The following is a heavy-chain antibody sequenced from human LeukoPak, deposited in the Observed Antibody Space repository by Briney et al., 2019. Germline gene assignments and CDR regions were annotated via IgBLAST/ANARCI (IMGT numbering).Heavy chain of an antibody. Sequence: QPGGSLRLSCAASGFAFSSYSMNWVRQAPGKGLEWVSYITSSSSAIYYADSVKGRFTISRDNAKNSLYLQMNSLRAEDTAVYYCARKSGGSGYPFDYWGQGTVVTVSS. V-gene: IGHV3-48*01. J-gene: IGHJ4*02. CDR2: ITSSSSAI. CDR3: ARKSGGSGYPFDY. D-gene: IGHD3-22*01. CDR1: GFAFSSYS.